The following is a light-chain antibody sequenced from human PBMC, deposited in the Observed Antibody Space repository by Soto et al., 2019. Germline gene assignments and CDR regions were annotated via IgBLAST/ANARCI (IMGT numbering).Light chain of an antibody. CDR2: GAS. CDR1: QSVSSSY. J-gene: IGKJ1*01. V-gene: IGKV3-20*01. CDR3: HQYNNWPPWT. Sequence: IVLTQSPGTLSLSPGERATLSCRASQSVSSSYLAWYQQKPGQAPRLLIYGASSRATGIPDRFSGSGSGTDFTLTISRLEPEDFAVYYCHQYNNWPPWTFGQGTKVDIK.